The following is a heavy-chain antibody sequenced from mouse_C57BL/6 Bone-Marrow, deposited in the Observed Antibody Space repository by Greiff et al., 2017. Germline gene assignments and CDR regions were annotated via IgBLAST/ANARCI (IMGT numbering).Heavy chain of an antibody. CDR3: TTYYYGKRYFDY. Sequence: VQLQQSGAELVRPGASVKLSCTASGFNIKDDYMHWVKQRPEQGLEWIGWIDPENGDTEYASKFQGKATITADTSSNTADLQLSSLTSEDTAVYYCTTYYYGKRYFDYWGQGTTLTVSS. D-gene: IGHD2-1*01. CDR1: GFNIKDDY. J-gene: IGHJ2*01. CDR2: IDPENGDT. V-gene: IGHV14-4*01.